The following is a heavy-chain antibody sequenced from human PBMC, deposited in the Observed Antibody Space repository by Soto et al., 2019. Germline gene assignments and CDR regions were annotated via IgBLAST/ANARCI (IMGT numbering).Heavy chain of an antibody. Sequence: QVQLVQSGAEVTKPGASVKVSCKASGYTFTSYGISWVRQAPGQGLEWMGWISTYNGNTNYAQKLQGRVTMTTDTSTSTAYRELRSLRSDDTAVYYCAREYTSASCDYWGQGTLVTVSS. J-gene: IGHJ4*02. V-gene: IGHV1-18*01. CDR2: ISTYNGNT. CDR1: GYTFTSYG. CDR3: AREYTSASCDY. D-gene: IGHD6-6*01.